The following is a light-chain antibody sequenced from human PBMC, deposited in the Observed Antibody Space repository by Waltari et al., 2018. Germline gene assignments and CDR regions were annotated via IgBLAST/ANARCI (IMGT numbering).Light chain of an antibody. CDR1: QSVSNK. J-gene: IGKJ4*01. V-gene: IGKV3-15*01. Sequence: EIVMTQSPANLSVSPGESATPSGRASQSVSNKLAWYQQQPGQAPRLLISDASTRATVIPPRFSGSGSGTDFTLTISSLQSEDFAVYYCQQYNNWPLTFGGGTKVEIK. CDR3: QQYNNWPLT. CDR2: DAS.